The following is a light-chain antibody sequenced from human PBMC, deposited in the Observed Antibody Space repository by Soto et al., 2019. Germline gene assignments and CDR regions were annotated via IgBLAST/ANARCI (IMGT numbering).Light chain of an antibody. CDR3: SSYTSSATLV. J-gene: IGLJ2*01. CDR2: EVS. Sequence: QSVLTQPASVSGSPGQSITISCTGTSSDVGGSKYVSWYQQHPGKAPRLIIHEVSSRPSGVSNRFSGSKSGNTASLAISGLQPEDEADYYCSSYTSSATLVFGVGTQLTVL. CDR1: SSDVGGSKY. V-gene: IGLV2-14*01.